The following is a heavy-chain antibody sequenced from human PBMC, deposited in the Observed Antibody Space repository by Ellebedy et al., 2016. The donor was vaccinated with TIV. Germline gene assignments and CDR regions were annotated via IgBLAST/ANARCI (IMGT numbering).Heavy chain of an antibody. V-gene: IGHV6-1*01. J-gene: IGHJ6*02. CDR3: ARDPSWCWSCLDV. CDR1: GDSVSDSSTT. CDR2: ADYRSKCLN. Sequence: MPSETLSLTCAISGDSVSDSSTTWNWIRQSPSRGLEWLGRADYRSKCLNDYAVSVKGRISISPDTSKNQISRQLDSVAPEATAVYYCARDPSWCWSCLDVWGQGTTVTVSS. D-gene: IGHD3-3*01.